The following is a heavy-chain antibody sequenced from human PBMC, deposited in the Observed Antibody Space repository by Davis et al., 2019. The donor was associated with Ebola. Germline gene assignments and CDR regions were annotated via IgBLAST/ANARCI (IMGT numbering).Heavy chain of an antibody. J-gene: IGHJ4*02. Sequence: SVKVSCKASGGTFSSYAISWVRQAPGQGLEWMGGIIPIFGTANYAQKFQGRVTITADESTSTAYMELSSLRSEDTAVYYCARLIAVAGTGYFDYWGQGTLVTVSS. CDR1: GGTFSSYA. CDR2: IIPIFGTA. V-gene: IGHV1-69*13. CDR3: ARLIAVAGTGYFDY. D-gene: IGHD6-19*01.